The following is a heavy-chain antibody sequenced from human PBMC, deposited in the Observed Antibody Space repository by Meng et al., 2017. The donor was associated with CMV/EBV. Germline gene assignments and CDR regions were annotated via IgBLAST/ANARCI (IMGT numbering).Heavy chain of an antibody. J-gene: IGHJ4*02. D-gene: IGHD3-16*01. CDR2: ISSSTI. V-gene: IGHV3-48*04. Sequence: GESLKISCAASGFTFSSYSMNWVRQAPGKGLEWVSYISSSTIYYADSVKGRFTISRDNAKNSLYLQMNSLRAEDTAVYYCARDWGGTSFKHLPHNDYWGQGTLVTVSS. CDR1: GFTFSSYS. CDR3: ARDWGGTSFKHLPHNDY.